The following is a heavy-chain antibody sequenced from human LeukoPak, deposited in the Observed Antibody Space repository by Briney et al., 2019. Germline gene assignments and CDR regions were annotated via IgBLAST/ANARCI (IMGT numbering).Heavy chain of an antibody. CDR1: GYTLTDHH. CDR2: IRPNSGGT. Sequence: ASVKVSCKASGYTLTDHHLIWVRQAPGQGLEWMGWIRPNSGGTNYAQKFQGRVTMTRDTSISTAYMELSRLRSDDTAVYYCARPRMRQYYFDYWGQGTLVTVSS. D-gene: IGHD4-11*01. V-gene: IGHV1-2*02. J-gene: IGHJ4*02. CDR3: ARPRMRQYYFDY.